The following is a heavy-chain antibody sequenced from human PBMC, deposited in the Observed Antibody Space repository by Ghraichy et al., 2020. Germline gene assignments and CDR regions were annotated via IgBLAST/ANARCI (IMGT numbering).Heavy chain of an antibody. CDR1: GMTFSTYW. Sequence: GGSLRLSCGASGMTFSTYWMHWVRQVPGKGLVWVSRTNEDGRITNYADSVEGRFTISRDNAKNTLYLQMNSLRAEDTAVYYCARDVGGRSSFWGQEPWSPSPQ. D-gene: IGHD1-26*01. CDR3: ARDVGGRSSF. CDR2: TNEDGRIT. V-gene: IGHV3-74*01. J-gene: IGHJ4*02.